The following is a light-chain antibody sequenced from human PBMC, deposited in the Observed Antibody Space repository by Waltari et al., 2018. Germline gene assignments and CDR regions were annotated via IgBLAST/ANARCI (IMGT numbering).Light chain of an antibody. V-gene: IGKV3-15*01. CDR3: QEYNNWPRMYT. CDR1: QSVGSN. CDR2: RAS. Sequence: EIVMTQSPATLSVSPGERATLSCGASQSVGSNLAWYQQKPGQAPRLLIYRASTRATNIPARFSGSGSGTEFNLTISSLQSEEFAVYYCQEYNNWPRMYTFGQGTKLEIK. J-gene: IGKJ2*01.